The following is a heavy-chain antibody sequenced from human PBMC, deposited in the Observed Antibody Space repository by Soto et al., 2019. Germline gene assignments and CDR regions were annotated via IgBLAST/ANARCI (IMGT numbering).Heavy chain of an antibody. Sequence: QVQLVQSGAEVKKPGSSVKVSCKASGGTFSSYAISWVRQAPGQGLEWMGGIIPIFGTANYAQKFQGRVTITADESTSTAYMELSSLRSEDTAVYYCAGSWRVVTPEYYYYGMDVWGQGTTVTVSS. V-gene: IGHV1-69*01. CDR2: IIPIFGTA. D-gene: IGHD2-21*02. CDR1: GGTFSSYA. J-gene: IGHJ6*02. CDR3: AGSWRVVTPEYYYYGMDV.